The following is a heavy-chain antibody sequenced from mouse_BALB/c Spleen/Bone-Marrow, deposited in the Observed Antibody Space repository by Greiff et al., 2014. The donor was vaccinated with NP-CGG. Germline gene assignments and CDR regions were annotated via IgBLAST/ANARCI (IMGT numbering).Heavy chain of an antibody. J-gene: IGHJ3*01. CDR3: AIYYYGSSGFAY. CDR2: IDPANGNT. V-gene: IGHV14-3*02. Sequence: EVQLQQSGAELVKPGASAKLSCTASGFNIKDTYMHWVKQRPEQGLEWIGRIDPANGNTKYDPKFQGKATITAGTSSNTAYLQLSSLTSEDTAVYYCAIYYYGSSGFAYWGQGTLVTVSA. CDR1: GFNIKDTY. D-gene: IGHD1-1*01.